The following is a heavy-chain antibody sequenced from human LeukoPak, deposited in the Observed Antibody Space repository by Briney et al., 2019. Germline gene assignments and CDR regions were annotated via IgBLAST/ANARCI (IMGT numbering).Heavy chain of an antibody. J-gene: IGHJ2*01. CDR2: INQDGSEK. V-gene: IGHV3-7*01. Sequence: QAGGSLRLSCAASGFTFSSYWMSWVRQAPGMGLECVANINQDGSEKVYVVSVKGRFTISRDNGRSSLFLQMNSLRVEDTAVYYCARDRHGDTGDWSFDLWGRGTLVTVSS. D-gene: IGHD4-17*01. CDR1: GFTFSSYW. CDR3: ARDRHGDTGDWSFDL.